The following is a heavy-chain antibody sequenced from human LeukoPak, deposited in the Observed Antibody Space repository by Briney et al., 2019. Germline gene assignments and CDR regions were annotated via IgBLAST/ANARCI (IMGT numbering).Heavy chain of an antibody. CDR1: GYTFTGYY. CDR3: ARVPAADPGCYGMDV. J-gene: IGHJ6*02. Sequence: GASVKVSCKASGYTFTGYYMHWVRQAPGQGLEWMGWINPNSGGTNYAQKSQGRVTMTRDTSISTAYMELSRLRSDDTAVYYCARVPAADPGCYGMDVWGQGTTVTVSS. V-gene: IGHV1-2*02. D-gene: IGHD6-13*01. CDR2: INPNSGGT.